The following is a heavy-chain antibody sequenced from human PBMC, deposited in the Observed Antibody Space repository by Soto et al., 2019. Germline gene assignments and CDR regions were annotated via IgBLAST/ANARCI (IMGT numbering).Heavy chain of an antibody. J-gene: IGHJ4*02. CDR1: GGSISSGGYS. CDR3: ARRYCSSTSCFKQGYYFDY. V-gene: IGHV4-30-2*01. CDR2: IYHSGST. Sequence: QLQLQESGSGLVKPSQTLSLTCAVSGGSISSGGYSWSWIRQPPGKGLEWIGYIYHSGSTYYNPSLKSRVTISVDRSKNQFSLKLSSVTAADTAVYYCARRYCSSTSCFKQGYYFDYWGQGTLVTVSS. D-gene: IGHD2-2*01.